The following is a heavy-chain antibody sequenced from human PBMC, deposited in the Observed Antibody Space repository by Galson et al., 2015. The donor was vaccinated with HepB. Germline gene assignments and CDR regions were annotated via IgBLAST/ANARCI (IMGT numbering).Heavy chain of an antibody. V-gene: IGHV3-30*03. Sequence: SLRLSCAASGFTFSSYGMHWVRQAPGKGLEWVAVILYDGSNKYYADSVKGRFTISRDNSKNTLYLQMNSLRAEDTAVYYCATDNRGTGDAFDIWGQGTMVTVSS. CDR2: ILYDGSNK. J-gene: IGHJ3*02. CDR3: ATDNRGTGDAFDI. D-gene: IGHD1-14*01. CDR1: GFTFSSYG.